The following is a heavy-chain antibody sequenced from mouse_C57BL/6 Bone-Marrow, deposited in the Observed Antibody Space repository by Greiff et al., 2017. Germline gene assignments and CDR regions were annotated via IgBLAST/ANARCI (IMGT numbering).Heavy chain of an antibody. V-gene: IGHV1-72*01. J-gene: IGHJ1*03. CDR1: GYTFTSYW. D-gene: IGHD2-1*01. CDR3: ARGNYFYWYFAV. CDR2: INPNSGGT. Sequence: QVQLQQPGAELVKPGASVKLSCKASGYTFTSYWMHWVKQRPGRGLEWIGSINPNSGGTKYNEKFKSKATLTVDKPSSTAYMQLSSLTSEDSAVAYCARGNYFYWYFAVWGKGTTVTVSS.